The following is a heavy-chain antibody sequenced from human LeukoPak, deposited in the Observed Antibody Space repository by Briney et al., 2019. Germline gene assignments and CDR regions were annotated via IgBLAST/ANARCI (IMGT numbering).Heavy chain of an antibody. CDR3: ASLLLQRHGSTTFDY. Sequence: SETLSLTCSVSGGSIRSTSYYWGWIRQPPGKGLEWIGSIYHSGITYYNPSLKSRVTISVDTSTNQFSLKLSSVTAADTAVYYCASLLLQRHGSTTFDYWGQGSLVTVSS. J-gene: IGHJ4*01. CDR1: GGSIRSTSYY. D-gene: IGHD2/OR15-2a*01. CDR2: IYHSGIT. V-gene: IGHV4-39*01.